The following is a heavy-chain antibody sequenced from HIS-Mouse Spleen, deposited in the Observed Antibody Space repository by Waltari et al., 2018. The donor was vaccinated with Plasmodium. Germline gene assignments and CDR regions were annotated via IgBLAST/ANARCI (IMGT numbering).Heavy chain of an antibody. D-gene: IGHD5-12*01. J-gene: IGHJ4*02. Sequence: QVQLVESGGGVVQPGRSLRLSCAASGFPFRSFCLSWGRQAPGKGLEWVAVISYDGSNKYYADSVKGRFTISRDNSKNTLYLQMNSLRAEDTAVYYCAKSQWRATKHTCFDYWGQGTLVTVSS. CDR3: AKSQWRATKHTCFDY. CDR2: ISYDGSNK. CDR1: GFPFRSFC. V-gene: IGHV3-30*18.